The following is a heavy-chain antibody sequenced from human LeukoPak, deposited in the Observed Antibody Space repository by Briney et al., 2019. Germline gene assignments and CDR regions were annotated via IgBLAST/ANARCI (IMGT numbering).Heavy chain of an antibody. V-gene: IGHV1-3*03. D-gene: IGHD3-22*01. J-gene: IGHJ4*02. CDR3: ARVVATGYYYYFDY. Sequence: ASVKVSCKASGYTFTTYAIHWVRQAPGQRLEWMGWINAGDGNTKYSQEFQGRVTITADTSASTAYMELSSLRSEDMALYYCARVVATGYYYYFDYWGQGTLVTVSS. CDR2: INAGDGNT. CDR1: GYTFTTYA.